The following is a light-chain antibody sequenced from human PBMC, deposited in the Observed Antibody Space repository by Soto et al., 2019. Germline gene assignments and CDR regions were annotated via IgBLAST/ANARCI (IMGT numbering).Light chain of an antibody. V-gene: IGKV3-20*01. J-gene: IGKJ4*01. Sequence: EIVLTQSPGTLSLSPGERATLSCRASQSVSSSYLAWYQQKPGQAPRLLIYGASSRATGIPDRFSGSGSGTDFTLTISRLEPGDFAVYYCQQYGSLPATFGGGTKVDSK. CDR3: QQYGSLPAT. CDR2: GAS. CDR1: QSVSSSY.